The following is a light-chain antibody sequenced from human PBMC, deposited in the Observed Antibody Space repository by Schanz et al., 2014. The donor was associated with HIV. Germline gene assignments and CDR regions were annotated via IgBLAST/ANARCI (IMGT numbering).Light chain of an antibody. CDR3: SSYAGSNNLL. CDR2: EST. J-gene: IGLJ3*02. Sequence: QSALTQPASVSGSPGQSITISCTGSSSDVGNYNLVSWYQQYPGKAPKLMIYESTKRPSGVPDRFSGSRSGNTASLTVSGLQAEDEADYYCSSYAGSNNLLFGGGTKLTVL. CDR1: SSDVGNYNL. V-gene: IGLV2-14*02.